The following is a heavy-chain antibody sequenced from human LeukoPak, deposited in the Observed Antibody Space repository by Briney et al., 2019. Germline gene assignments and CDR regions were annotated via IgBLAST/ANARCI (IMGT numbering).Heavy chain of an antibody. Sequence: LRLSCAASGFSFSNYWMHWVRQPPGKGLEWIGEIYHSGSTNYNPSLKSRVTISVDKSKNQFSLKLSSVTAADTAVYYCVRASGYDEIDYWGQGTLVTVSS. D-gene: IGHD5-12*01. V-gene: IGHV4-4*02. CDR3: VRASGYDEIDY. CDR1: GFSFSNYW. J-gene: IGHJ4*02. CDR2: IYHSGST.